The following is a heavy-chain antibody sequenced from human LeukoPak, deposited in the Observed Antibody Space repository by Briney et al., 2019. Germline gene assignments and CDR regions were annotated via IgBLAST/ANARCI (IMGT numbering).Heavy chain of an antibody. CDR3: ARGRGGDYVRGAFDL. V-gene: IGHV3-33*01. J-gene: IGHJ3*01. CDR1: VVTFSVYG. Sequence: PGGALRVSSAAPVVTFSVYGRHWVRDDPREGLEWGAHIWDDGSNKYYADSVKGRFPIYRHNSQHTLYTQMKSLRAEDTTVYYCARGRGGDYVRGAFDLWGQGTMVTVSS. CDR2: IWDDGSNK. D-gene: IGHD4-17*01.